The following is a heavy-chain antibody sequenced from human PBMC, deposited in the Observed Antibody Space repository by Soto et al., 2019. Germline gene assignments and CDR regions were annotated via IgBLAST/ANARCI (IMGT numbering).Heavy chain of an antibody. V-gene: IGHV3-7*01. D-gene: IGHD3-10*01. J-gene: IGHJ4*02. CDR3: AREMGFGELLSEQFFFDL. CDR2: IQQTGSEK. CDR1: GFTFENFW. Sequence: EVQLVESGGGVVQPGGSLTLSCEASGFTFENFWMSWVRQTPGKGLEWVANIQQTGSEKYYVDSVKGRFTISRDNAKKSLPLHMTSLRGEDTAIYYCAREMGFGELLSEQFFFDLWGQGTLVAVSS.